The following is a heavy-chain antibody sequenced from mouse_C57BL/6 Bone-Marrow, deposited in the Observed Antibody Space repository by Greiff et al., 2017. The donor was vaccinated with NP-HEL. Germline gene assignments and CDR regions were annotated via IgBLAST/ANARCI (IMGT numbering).Heavy chain of an antibody. D-gene: IGHD2-5*01. Sequence: DVKLQESGPGLVKPSQSLSLTCSVTGYSITSGYYWNWIRQFPGNKLEWMGYISYDGSNNYNPSFKNRISITRDTSKNQFFLKLNSVTTEDTATYYCARGIVTSYYFDYWGQGTTLTVSS. CDR1: GYSITSGYY. CDR3: ARGIVTSYYFDY. V-gene: IGHV3-6*01. J-gene: IGHJ2*01. CDR2: ISYDGSN.